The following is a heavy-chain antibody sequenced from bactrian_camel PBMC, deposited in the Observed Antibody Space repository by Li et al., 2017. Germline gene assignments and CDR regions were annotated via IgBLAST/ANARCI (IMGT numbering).Heavy chain of an antibody. CDR2: IVRGTGRT. J-gene: IGHJ4*01. CDR1: AYTDRTNC. Sequence: VQLVESGGGSVQAGGSLRLSCQASAYTDRTNCMGWFRQAPGYEREGIASIVRGTGRTNYADSVKGRFSISQDIPKNSMYLQMNSLELEDTAIYYCVRDYGIGYEYFGYWGQGTQVTVS. D-gene: IGHD1*01. CDR3: VRDYGIGYEYFGY. V-gene: IGHV3S31*01.